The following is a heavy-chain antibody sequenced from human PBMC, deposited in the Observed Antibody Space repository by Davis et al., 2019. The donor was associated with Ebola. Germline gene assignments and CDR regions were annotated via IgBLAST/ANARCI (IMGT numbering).Heavy chain of an antibody. CDR1: GGSFSGYY. Sequence: MPSETLSLTCAVYGGSFSGYYWSWIRQPPGKGLEWIGEINHSGSTNYNPSLKSRVTISVDTSKNQFSLKLSSVTAADTAVYYCARVLSGYYYYYMDVWSKGTTVTVSS. CDR2: INHSGST. CDR3: ARVLSGYYYYYMDV. J-gene: IGHJ6*03. V-gene: IGHV4-34*01.